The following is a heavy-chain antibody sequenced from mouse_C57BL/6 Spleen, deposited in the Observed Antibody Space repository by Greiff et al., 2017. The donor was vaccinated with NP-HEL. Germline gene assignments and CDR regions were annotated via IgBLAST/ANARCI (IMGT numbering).Heavy chain of an antibody. V-gene: IGHV5-9-1*02. D-gene: IGHD2-3*01. CDR2: ISSGGDYI. Sequence: EVQGVESGEGLVKPGGSLKLSCAASGFTFSSYAMSWVRQTPEKRLEWVAYISSGGDYIYYADTVKGRFTISRDNARNTLYLQMSSLKSEDTAMYYCTRDPLYDYWYFDVWGTGTTVTVSS. CDR1: GFTFSSYA. J-gene: IGHJ1*03. CDR3: TRDPLYDYWYFDV.